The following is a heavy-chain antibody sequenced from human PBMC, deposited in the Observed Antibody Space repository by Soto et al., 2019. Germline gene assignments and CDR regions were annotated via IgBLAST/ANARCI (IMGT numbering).Heavy chain of an antibody. Sequence: QVQLQESGPGLVKPSQTLSLTCTVSGGSISSGGYYWSWIRQHPGKGLEWIGYIYYSGSTYYNPSLKSRVTISVDTSKNHCSLKLSSVTAADTAVYYCARDPRYYAILAGYYSRDGMDVWGQGTTVTVSS. CDR1: GGSISSGGYY. CDR2: IYYSGST. CDR3: ARDPRYYAILAGYYSRDGMDV. V-gene: IGHV4-31*03. D-gene: IGHD3-9*01. J-gene: IGHJ6*02.